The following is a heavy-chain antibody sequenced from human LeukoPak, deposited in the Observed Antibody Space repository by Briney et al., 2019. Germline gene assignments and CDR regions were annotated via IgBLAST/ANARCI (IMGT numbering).Heavy chain of an antibody. Sequence: SETLSLTCTVSGGSISSYYWSWIRQPPGKGLEWIGYIYYSGSTNYNPSLKSRVTISVDTSKNQFSLKLSSVTAADTAVYYCARGLRGGGYDLNWFDPWGQGTLATVSS. CDR2: IYYSGST. J-gene: IGHJ5*02. CDR1: GGSISSYY. CDR3: ARGLRGGGYDLNWFDP. V-gene: IGHV4-59*01. D-gene: IGHD5-12*01.